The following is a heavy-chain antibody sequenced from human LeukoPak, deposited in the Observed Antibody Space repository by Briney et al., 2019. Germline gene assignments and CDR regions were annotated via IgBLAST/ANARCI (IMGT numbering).Heavy chain of an antibody. V-gene: IGHV3-15*01. CDR3: ARDLGPVDTAMR. J-gene: IGHJ4*02. CDR2: IKSKTDGGTT. D-gene: IGHD5-18*01. Sequence: GGSLRLSCAASGFTFSNAWMSWVRQAPGKGLEWVGRIKSKTDGGTTDYAAPVKGRFTISRDDSKNTLYLQMNSLRAEDTAVYYCARDLGPVDTAMRWGQGTLVTVSS. CDR1: GFTFSNAW.